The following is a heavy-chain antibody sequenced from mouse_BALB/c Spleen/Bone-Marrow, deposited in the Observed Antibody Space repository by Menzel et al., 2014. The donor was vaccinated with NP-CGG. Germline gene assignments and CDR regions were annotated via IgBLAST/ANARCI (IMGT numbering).Heavy chain of an antibody. CDR2: IRNKANGYTT. D-gene: IGHD1-1*01. J-gene: IGHJ2*01. CDR1: GFTFSDYY. V-gene: IGHV7-3*02. CDR3: ARDKGRVLCDY. Sequence: EVKLVESGGGLVQPGGSLRLPCATSGFTFSDYYMNWVRQPPGKALEWLGFIRNKANGYTTEYSASVKGRFTISRDNSQNILYLQMNTLRAEDSATYYCARDKGRVLCDYWGQGATLTVSS.